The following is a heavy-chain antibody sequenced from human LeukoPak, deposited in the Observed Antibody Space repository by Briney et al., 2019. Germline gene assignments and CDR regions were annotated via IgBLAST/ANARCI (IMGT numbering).Heavy chain of an antibody. CDR2: ISSGGGTM. J-gene: IGHJ4*02. V-gene: IGHV3-48*03. CDR3: ARGGSTYSRRYFDY. D-gene: IGHD2-15*01. Sequence: PGGSLRLSCAASGFTFSRYEMNWVRQAPGKGLEWVSYISSGGGTMFYADSVKGRFTISRDNAKNSLYLQIYSLRAEDTANYYCARGGSTYSRRYFDYWGKGTLVTVSS. CDR1: GFTFSRYE.